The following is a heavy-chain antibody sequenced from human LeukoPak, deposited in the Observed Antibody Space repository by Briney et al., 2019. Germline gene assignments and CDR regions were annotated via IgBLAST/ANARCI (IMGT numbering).Heavy chain of an antibody. Sequence: GASVKVSCKASGYTFTGYYMHWVRQAPGQGLEWMGWISGYNGNTNYAQKLQGRVTMATDTSTSTAYMELRSLRSDDTAVYYCARERSEEGAAAGSFAFDIWGQGTMVTVSS. CDR1: GYTFTGYY. CDR2: ISGYNGNT. D-gene: IGHD6-13*01. CDR3: ARERSEEGAAAGSFAFDI. V-gene: IGHV1-18*04. J-gene: IGHJ3*02.